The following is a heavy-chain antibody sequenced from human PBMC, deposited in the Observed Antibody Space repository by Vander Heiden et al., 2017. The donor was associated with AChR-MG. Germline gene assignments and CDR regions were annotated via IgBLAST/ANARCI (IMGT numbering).Heavy chain of an antibody. CDR1: GFTFSSSW. CDR3: ARDPTYYDFWSGYFYDAFDI. CDR2: IKSDGSRA. Sequence: EVQLVESGGGLVQPGGSLRLSCAASGFTFSSSWMHWVRQAPGKGLVWVSRIKSDGSRASYADSVKGRFTISRDNAKNTLYLQMNSLRAEDTDVYYCARDPTYYDFWSGYFYDAFDIWGQGTMVTVSS. D-gene: IGHD3-3*01. V-gene: IGHV3-74*01. J-gene: IGHJ3*02.